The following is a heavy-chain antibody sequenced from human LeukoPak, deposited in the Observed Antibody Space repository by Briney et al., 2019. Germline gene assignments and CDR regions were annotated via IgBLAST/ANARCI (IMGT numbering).Heavy chain of an antibody. CDR2: INHSGDI. D-gene: IGHD2-8*02. J-gene: IGHJ4*02. CDR1: GESFSGFY. Sequence: PSETLSLTCGVYGESFSGFYWSWIRQTPGKGLQWIGEINHSGDINYNPSLESRVTISVDTSKRQFSLRLSSVTAADTAVYYCARHRAGGYCAVGDCFVHTFWGQGTLVTVSS. CDR3: ARHRAGGYCAVGDCFVHTF. V-gene: IGHV4-34*01.